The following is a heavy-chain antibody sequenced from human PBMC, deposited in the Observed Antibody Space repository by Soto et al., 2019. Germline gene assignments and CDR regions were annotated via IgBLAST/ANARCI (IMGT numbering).Heavy chain of an antibody. CDR1: GFTFSYYE. Sequence: QVQLVESGGGVVQSGRSLRLSCAASGFTFSYYEMHWVRQAPGKGLEWVAVVSPEETIKIYSESAKGRFTVSRDNSKSTLYLQMDRLIPDDTAVYYCAKELFRGVPDYFDYWGHGTLVTVSS. CDR3: AKELFRGVPDYFDY. J-gene: IGHJ4*01. D-gene: IGHD3-10*01. V-gene: IGHV3-30-3*01. CDR2: VSPEETIK.